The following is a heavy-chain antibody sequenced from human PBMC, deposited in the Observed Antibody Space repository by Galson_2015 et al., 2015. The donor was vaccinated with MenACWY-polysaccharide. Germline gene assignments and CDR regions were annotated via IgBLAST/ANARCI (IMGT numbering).Heavy chain of an antibody. V-gene: IGHV4-59*01. CDR3: ARGRVQQWPARHGLDV. J-gene: IGHJ6*02. D-gene: IGHD6-19*01. Sequence: ETLSLTCTVSGGAISTYYWSWIRQPPGKGLERIGYIYYSGNTNYNPSLKSRVNISVDMSKNQFSLNLSSVTAADTAVYYCARGRVQQWPARHGLDVWGQGTTVTVSS. CDR2: IYYSGNT. CDR1: GGAISTYY.